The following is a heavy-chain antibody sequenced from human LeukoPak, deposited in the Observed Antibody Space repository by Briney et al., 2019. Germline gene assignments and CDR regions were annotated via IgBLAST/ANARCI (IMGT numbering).Heavy chain of an antibody. V-gene: IGHV3-53*01. Sequence: GGSLRLSCAASGFTVSSNYMSWVRQAPGKGLEWVSVIYSGGSTYYADSVKGRFTISRDNSKNTLYLQMNSLRAEDTAVYYCARDSYYYDTSDYYNAFDIWGQGTMVTVSS. J-gene: IGHJ3*02. CDR2: IYSGGST. D-gene: IGHD3-22*01. CDR3: ARDSYYYDTSDYYNAFDI. CDR1: GFTVSSNY.